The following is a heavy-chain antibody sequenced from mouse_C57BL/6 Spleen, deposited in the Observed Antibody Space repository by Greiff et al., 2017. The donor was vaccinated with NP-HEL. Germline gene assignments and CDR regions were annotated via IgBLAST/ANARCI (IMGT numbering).Heavy chain of an antibody. D-gene: IGHD2-4*01. Sequence: EVKLVESEGGLVQPGSSMKLSCTASGFTFSDYYMAWVRQVPEKGLEWVANINYDGSSTYYLDSLKSRFIISRDNAKNILYLQMSSLKSEDTATYYCARVIYYDYDGRYFDVWGTGTTVTVSS. CDR3: ARVIYYDYDGRYFDV. CDR2: INYDGSST. CDR1: GFTFSDYY. J-gene: IGHJ1*03. V-gene: IGHV5-16*01.